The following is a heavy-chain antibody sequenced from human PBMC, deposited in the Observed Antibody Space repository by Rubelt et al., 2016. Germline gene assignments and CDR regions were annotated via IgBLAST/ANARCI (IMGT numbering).Heavy chain of an antibody. D-gene: IGHD1-7*01. Sequence: SGFTVSSNYMSWVRQAPGKGLEWVSVIYSGGSTYYADPVKGRFTISRDNSKNTLYLQMNSLRAEDTAVYYCARGRELYYYGMDVWGQGTTVTVSS. CDR1: GFTVSSNY. J-gene: IGHJ6*02. V-gene: IGHV3-53*01. CDR2: IYSGGST. CDR3: ARGRELYYYGMDV.